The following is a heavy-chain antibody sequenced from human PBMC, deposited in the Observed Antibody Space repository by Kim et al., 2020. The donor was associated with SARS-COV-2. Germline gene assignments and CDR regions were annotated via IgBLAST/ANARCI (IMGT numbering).Heavy chain of an antibody. J-gene: IGHJ3*02. Sequence: ASVKVSCKASGYTFTGYYMHWVRQAPGQGLEWMGWINPNIGGPNYAQKFQGRVTMTRDTSISTAYMELSSLRSDDTAVYYCARGGVRWDDAFDIWGQGTMLTVSS. V-gene: IGHV1-2*02. D-gene: IGHD4-17*01. CDR1: GYTFTGYY. CDR2: INPNIGGP. CDR3: ARGGVRWDDAFDI.